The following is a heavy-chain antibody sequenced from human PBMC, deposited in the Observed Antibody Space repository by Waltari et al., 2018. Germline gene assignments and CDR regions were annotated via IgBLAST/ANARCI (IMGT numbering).Heavy chain of an antibody. CDR3: AKAPIMVRGVITQPRGKYYFDY. Sequence: EVQLVESGGGLVQPGGSLRLSCAASGFTFSSYEMNWVRQAPGKGLEWVSYISSSGSTIYYADSVKGRFTISRDNSKNTLYLQMNSLRAEDTAVYYCAKAPIMVRGVITQPRGKYYFDYWGQGTLVTVSS. CDR2: ISSSGSTI. V-gene: IGHV3-48*03. J-gene: IGHJ4*02. CDR1: GFTFSSYE. D-gene: IGHD3-10*01.